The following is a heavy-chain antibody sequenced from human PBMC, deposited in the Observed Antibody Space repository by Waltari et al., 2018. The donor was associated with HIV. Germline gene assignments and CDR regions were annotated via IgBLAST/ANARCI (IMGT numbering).Heavy chain of an antibody. CDR2: IYYSGTT. J-gene: IGHJ4*02. CDR1: GGSISSSTYY. CDR3: ARHFGPSPVDYFDY. D-gene: IGHD2-15*01. Sequence: QLQLQESGPGLVKPSETLSLTCTVSGGSISSSTYYWGWIRQPPGKGLEWIGSIYYSGTTYYNPSLKCRVTISVDTSKNQFSLELNSVTAADTAIYYCARHFGPSPVDYFDYWGQGTLVTVSS. V-gene: IGHV4-39*01.